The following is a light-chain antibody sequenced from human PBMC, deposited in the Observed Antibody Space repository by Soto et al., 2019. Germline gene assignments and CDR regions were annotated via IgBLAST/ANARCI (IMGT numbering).Light chain of an antibody. CDR3: QQTSSVPRT. CDR1: QSINTF. CDR2: VAS. J-gene: IGKJ2*01. Sequence: DIQMTQSPSSLSASVGDRVTITCRASQSINTFLNWYQQRPGEAPKLLIYVASNLQSGVPSRFSGSGSGTDFTLTISSLPPEDFATYYCQQTSSVPRTFGQGTKLEIK. V-gene: IGKV1-39*01.